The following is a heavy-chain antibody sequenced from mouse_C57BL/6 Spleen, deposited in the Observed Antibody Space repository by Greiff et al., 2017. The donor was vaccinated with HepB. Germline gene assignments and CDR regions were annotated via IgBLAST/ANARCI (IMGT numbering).Heavy chain of an antibody. Sequence: QVQLQQSGAELVRPGASVKLSCKASGYTFTDYYINWVKQRPGQGLEWIARIYPGSGNTYYNEKFKGKATLTAEKSSSTAYMQLSSLTSEDSAVYFCARSEAYYYAMDYWGQGTSVTVSS. CDR1: GYTFTDYY. D-gene: IGHD2-10*01. V-gene: IGHV1-76*01. CDR3: ARSEAYYYAMDY. J-gene: IGHJ4*01. CDR2: IYPGSGNT.